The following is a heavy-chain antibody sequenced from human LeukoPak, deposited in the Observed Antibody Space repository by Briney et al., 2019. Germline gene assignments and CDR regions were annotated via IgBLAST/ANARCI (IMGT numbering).Heavy chain of an antibody. CDR3: ARANLYWSSGLQLNDY. CDR1: GFTFSSYW. J-gene: IGHJ4*02. D-gene: IGHD5-24*01. Sequence: PSGGSLRLSCAASGFTFSSYWMHWVRQAPGKGLVRVSRINSDGSSTSYADSVKGRFTISRDNAKNTLYLQMNSLRAEDTAVYYCARANLYWSSGLQLNDYWGQGTLVTVSS. CDR2: INSDGSST. V-gene: IGHV3-74*01.